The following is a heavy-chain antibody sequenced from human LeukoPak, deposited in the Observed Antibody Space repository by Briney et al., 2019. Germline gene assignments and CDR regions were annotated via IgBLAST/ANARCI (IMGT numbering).Heavy chain of an antibody. CDR3: ARDGYDADGYLDY. CDR1: GYPFRSYV. D-gene: IGHD5-12*01. J-gene: IGHJ4*02. Sequence: GASVKLSCKASGYPFRSYVIHWLRQAPGQSLEWIGWINPANGNAKYSQNFQGRVTITRDTSASVVYMELSSLRYEDTAVYYCARDGYDADGYLDYWGQGALVPVSS. CDR2: INPANGNA. V-gene: IGHV1-3*01.